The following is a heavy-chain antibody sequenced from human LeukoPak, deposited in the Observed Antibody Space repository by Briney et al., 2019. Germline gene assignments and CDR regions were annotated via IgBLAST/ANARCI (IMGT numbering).Heavy chain of an antibody. J-gene: IGHJ5*02. D-gene: IGHD4-11*01. CDR1: GGSFSGYY. CDR3: ARDATYRPPYNWFDP. CDR2: INHSGST. V-gene: IGHV4-34*01. Sequence: PSETLSLTCAVYGGSFSGYYWSWIRQPPGKGLEWIGEINHSGSTNYNPSLKSRVTISVDTSKNQFSLKLSSVTAADTAVYYCARDATYRPPYNWFDPWGQGILVTVSS.